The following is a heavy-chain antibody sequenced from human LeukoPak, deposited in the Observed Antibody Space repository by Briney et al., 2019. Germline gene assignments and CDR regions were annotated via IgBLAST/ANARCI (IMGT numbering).Heavy chain of an antibody. V-gene: IGHV4-30-2*01. D-gene: IGHD2-2*01. CDR3: ARDLDERRDIVVVPAAVPPGY. J-gene: IGHJ4*02. Sequence: PSQTLSLTCTVSGGSISSGGYYWSWIRQPPGKGLEWIGYIYHSGSTYYNPSLKSRVTISVDRSKNQFSLKLSSVTAADTAVYYCARDLDERRDIVVVPAAVPPGYWGQGTLVTVFS. CDR2: IYHSGST. CDR1: GGSISSGGYY.